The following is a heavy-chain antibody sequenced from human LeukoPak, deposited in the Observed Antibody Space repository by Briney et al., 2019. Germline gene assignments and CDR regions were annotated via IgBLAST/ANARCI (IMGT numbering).Heavy chain of an antibody. D-gene: IGHD3-3*01. V-gene: IGHV3-74*01. J-gene: IGHJ4*02. CDR2: INTDGSST. CDR1: GFTFSSYW. CDR3: ASVKTIWSGYYYY. Sequence: PGGSLRLSCAASGFTFSSYWMHWVRQAPGKGLVWVSRINTDGSSTSYADSVKGRFTISRDNAKNTLYLQMNSLRAEDTAVYFCASVKTIWSGYYYYWGQGTLVTVSS.